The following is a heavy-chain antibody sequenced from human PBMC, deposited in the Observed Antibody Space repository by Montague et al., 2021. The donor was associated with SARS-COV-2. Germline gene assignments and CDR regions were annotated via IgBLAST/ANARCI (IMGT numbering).Heavy chain of an antibody. CDR3: ARHGKTRIAMIVVVIGYLDY. D-gene: IGHD3-22*01. CDR1: GGSISSSSYY. CDR2: IYYSGST. V-gene: IGHV4-39*01. J-gene: IGHJ4*02. Sequence: SETLSLTCTVSGGSISSSSYYWGWIRQPPGKGLEWIGSIYYSGSTYYNPSLKSRVTISVDTSKNRFSLKLSSVTAADTAVYYCARHGKTRIAMIVVVIGYLDYWGQGTLVTVSS.